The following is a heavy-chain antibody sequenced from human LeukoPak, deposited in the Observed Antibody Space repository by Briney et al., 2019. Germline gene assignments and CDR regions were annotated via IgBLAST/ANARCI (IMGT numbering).Heavy chain of an antibody. V-gene: IGHV4-4*07. D-gene: IGHD1-26*01. CDR3: ARRVSEVEPTLRSGENWSDP. Sequence: PSQTLSLTCTVSGDSISSYYWNWIRQPAGKGLEWIGRIYISGSTIYNPSLKSRVTMSVDTSKKQFSLKLSSVTAADTAVYYCARRVSEVEPTLRSGENWSDPWGQGTLVTVSS. J-gene: IGHJ5*02. CDR1: GDSISSYY. CDR2: IYISGST.